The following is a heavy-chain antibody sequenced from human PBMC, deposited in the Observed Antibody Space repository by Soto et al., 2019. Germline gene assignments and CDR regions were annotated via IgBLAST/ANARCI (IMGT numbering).Heavy chain of an antibody. D-gene: IGHD3-22*01. CDR2: INPNNGGT. J-gene: IGHJ5*02. CDR1: GYTFIGYY. V-gene: IGHV1-2*02. Sequence: QVRLVQSGAEVKRPGASVRVSCETSGYTFIGYYVHWVRQAPGQGLEWMGWINPNNGGTKYAQKFQGRVTMTNDTSINTAYMELSGLISDDTAVYYCARGDFDSSANYYAGWFDPWGQGTLVTVSS. CDR3: ARGDFDSSANYYAGWFDP.